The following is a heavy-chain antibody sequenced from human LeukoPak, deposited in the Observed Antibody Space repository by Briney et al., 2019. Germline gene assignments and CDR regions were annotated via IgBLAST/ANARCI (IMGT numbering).Heavy chain of an antibody. CDR2: IIPIFGTA. Sequence: SVKVSCKASGGTFSSYAISWVRQAPGQGLEWMGGIIPIFGTANYAQKFQGRVTITADESTSTAYMELSSLRSEDTAVYYCAREETGTGGNWFDPWGQGTLVTASS. V-gene: IGHV1-69*01. J-gene: IGHJ5*02. CDR3: AREETGTGGNWFDP. D-gene: IGHD1/OR15-1a*01. CDR1: GGTFSSYA.